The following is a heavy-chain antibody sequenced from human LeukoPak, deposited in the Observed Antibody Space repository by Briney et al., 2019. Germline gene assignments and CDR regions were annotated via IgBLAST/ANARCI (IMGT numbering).Heavy chain of an antibody. CDR1: GGSISSTSYY. Sequence: SETLSLTCTVSGGSISSTSYYWGWIRQPPGKGLEWIGSIYYSGSTYYNPSLKSRVTISVDTSRNQFSLRLTSVTAADTAVYFCARSELNDYSRFWGQGILVLVSS. V-gene: IGHV4-39*07. J-gene: IGHJ4*02. CDR3: ARSELNDYSRF. CDR2: IYYSGST. D-gene: IGHD4-11*01.